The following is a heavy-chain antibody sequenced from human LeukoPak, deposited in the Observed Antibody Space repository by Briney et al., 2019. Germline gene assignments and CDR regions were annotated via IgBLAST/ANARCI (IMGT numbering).Heavy chain of an antibody. CDR1: GFTFSSFP. D-gene: IGHD4-17*01. CDR2: ISDSGDRT. V-gene: IGHV3-23*01. CDR3: AKVMTTAPYYWYGMDV. J-gene: IGHJ6*02. Sequence: GESLRLPCTASGFTFSSFPMVWVRQSPGKGPEAVSTISDSGDRTYSAESVKGRFSISRDNSKNTLHLQMNSLRAEDTAVYYCAKVMTTAPYYWYGMDVWGQGTTVIVSS.